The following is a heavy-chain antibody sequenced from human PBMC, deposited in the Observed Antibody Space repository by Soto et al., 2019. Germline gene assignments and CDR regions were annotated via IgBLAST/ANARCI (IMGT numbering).Heavy chain of an antibody. CDR3: ARDIGDVMYTIQTYAMDV. J-gene: IGHJ6*02. D-gene: IGHD3-3*01. Sequence: GGSLRLSCVVSGFTFSNYGMHWVRQAPGKGLEWVASMYFDGSSDFYTDSVKGRLTISRDNSQNTLYLKMNRLRAEDTAVYYCARDIGDVMYTIQTYAMDVWGRGTTVTVSS. CDR1: GFTFSNYG. CDR2: MYFDGSSD. V-gene: IGHV3-33*01.